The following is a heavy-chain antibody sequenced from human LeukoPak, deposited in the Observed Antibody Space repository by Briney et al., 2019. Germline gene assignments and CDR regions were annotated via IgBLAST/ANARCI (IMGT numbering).Heavy chain of an antibody. Sequence: GGSLRLSCAASGCTFSSYSMNWVRQAPGKGLEWVSSISSSSSYIYYADSVKGRFTISRDNAKNSLYLPMNSLRAAATDVYYCARDIGVPAAIVFYYYYGIDVWGQGTTVTVSS. D-gene: IGHD2-2*02. V-gene: IGHV3-21*01. CDR3: ARDIGVPAAIVFYYYYGIDV. CDR2: ISSSSSYI. CDR1: GCTFSSYS. J-gene: IGHJ6*02.